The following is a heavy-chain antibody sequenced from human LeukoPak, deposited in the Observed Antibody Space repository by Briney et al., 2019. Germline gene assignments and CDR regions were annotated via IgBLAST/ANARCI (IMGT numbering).Heavy chain of an antibody. J-gene: IGHJ6*03. CDR1: GFTFSSYS. D-gene: IGHD6-19*01. Sequence: PGGSLRLSCAASGFTFSSYSMNWVRQAPGEGLEWVSYISSSSSTIYYADSVKGRFTISRDNAKNSLYLQMNSLRAEDTAVYYCARAGYSSGWYRFGHTLSDYYYMDVWGKGTTVTVSS. V-gene: IGHV3-48*01. CDR3: ARAGYSSGWYRFGHTLSDYYYMDV. CDR2: ISSSSSTI.